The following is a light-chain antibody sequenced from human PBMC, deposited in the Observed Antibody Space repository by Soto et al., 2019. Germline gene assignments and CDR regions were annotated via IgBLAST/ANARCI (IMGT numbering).Light chain of an antibody. J-gene: IGKJ5*01. Sequence: DIQMTQSPSSLSASVGDRVTITCRASRSISKYLNWYQQKPGKAPKLLIYTASSLQSGVPSRLSGSGSGTDFTLTISSLQPEDFATYYCQQSYRTSITFGLGTRLEIK. CDR3: QQSYRTSIT. V-gene: IGKV1-39*01. CDR2: TAS. CDR1: RSISKY.